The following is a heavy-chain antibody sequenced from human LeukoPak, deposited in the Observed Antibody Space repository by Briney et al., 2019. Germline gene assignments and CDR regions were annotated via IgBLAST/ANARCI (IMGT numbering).Heavy chain of an antibody. CDR3: AQSGGMDV. CDR1: GFTFSRFW. Sequence: GGSLRLSCAASGFTFSRFWMHWVRQVPGKGRVWVSHISGDGSSTSYADSVKGRFTISRDNSKNTLYLQMNSLRAEDTAVYYCAQSGGMDVWGQGTTVTVSS. V-gene: IGHV3-74*01. J-gene: IGHJ6*02. CDR2: ISGDGSST.